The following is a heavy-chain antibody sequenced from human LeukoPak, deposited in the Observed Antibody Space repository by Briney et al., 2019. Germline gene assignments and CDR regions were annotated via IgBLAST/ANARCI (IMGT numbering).Heavy chain of an antibody. CDR1: GFTFSSYA. J-gene: IGHJ4*02. V-gene: IGHV3-23*01. Sequence: HTGGSLRLSCAASGFTFSSYAMSWVRQAPGKGLEWVSAISGSGGSTYYADSVKGRFTISRDNSKNTLYLQMNSLRAEDTAVYYWAKLGLDCSSTSCFPEDYWGQGTLVTVSS. CDR2: ISGSGGST. CDR3: AKLGLDCSSTSCFPEDY. D-gene: IGHD2-2*01.